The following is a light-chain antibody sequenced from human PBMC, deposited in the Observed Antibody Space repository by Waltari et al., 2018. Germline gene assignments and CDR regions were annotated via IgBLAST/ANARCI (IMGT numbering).Light chain of an antibody. J-gene: IGLJ2*01. CDR2: EAS. Sequence: QSALTQPPSASGSPGQSVTISCTGTSTDVGVYTYVSWYQQPPGKAPKLMIYEASKRPSGVPDRFSGSKSGNTASLTVSGLQAEDEADYYCSSYAGSDNLIFGGGTKLTVL. CDR3: SSYAGSDNLI. V-gene: IGLV2-8*01. CDR1: STDVGVYTY.